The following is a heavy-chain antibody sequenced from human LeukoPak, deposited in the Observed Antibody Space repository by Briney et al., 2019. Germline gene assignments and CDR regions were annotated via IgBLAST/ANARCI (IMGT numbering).Heavy chain of an antibody. V-gene: IGHV3-7*01. J-gene: IGHJ3*02. D-gene: IGHD2-2*02. Sequence: GGSLRLSCAASGFTLRYYWMSWVRQALGKGLEWVANIKQDGSEKYYVDSVKGRFTISRDNAENSLSLQMNSLRVEDTAVYYCARIYCSSANCDRWNAFDMWGQGTMVTGSS. CDR2: IKQDGSEK. CDR3: ARIYCSSANCDRWNAFDM. CDR1: GFTLRYYW.